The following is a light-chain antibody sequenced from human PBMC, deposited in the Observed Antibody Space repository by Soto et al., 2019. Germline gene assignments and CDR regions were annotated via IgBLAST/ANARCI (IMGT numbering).Light chain of an antibody. CDR2: GAS. Sequence: EIVLTQSPGTLSLSPGERATLSCRASQSVTSDYLAWYQQKPGQAPRLLIHGASSRATGIPDRFSGSGSGTDFTLTISRLEPEDFAVYYCQQYGMPFGQGTKVEIK. CDR3: QQYGMP. CDR1: QSVTSDY. V-gene: IGKV3-20*01. J-gene: IGKJ1*01.